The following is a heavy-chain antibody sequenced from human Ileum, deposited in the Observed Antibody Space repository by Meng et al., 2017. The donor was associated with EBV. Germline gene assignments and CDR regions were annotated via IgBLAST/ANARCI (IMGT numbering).Heavy chain of an antibody. Sequence: QFQPVQSGPEVKKAGASVKVSCKASDYTFMGYGVSWVRQAPGQGLEWMAWLGAHDGDTSHAPKFQGRVTVSADRPTATAYMELRSLRSDDTAVYYCARGTPGRSYSDYWGQGTLVTVSS. CDR3: ARGTPGRSYSDY. CDR2: LGAHDGDT. D-gene: IGHD3-10*01. V-gene: IGHV1-18*01. J-gene: IGHJ4*02. CDR1: DYTFMGYG.